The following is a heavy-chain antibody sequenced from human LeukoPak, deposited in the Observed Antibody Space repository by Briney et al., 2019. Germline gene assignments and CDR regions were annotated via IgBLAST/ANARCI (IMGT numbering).Heavy chain of an antibody. D-gene: IGHD6-19*01. V-gene: IGHV3-23*01. CDR2: ISGGGGST. CDR1: GFTFSSYA. J-gene: IGHJ4*02. Sequence: GGSLRLSCAASGFTFSSYAMTWVRQAPGKGLEWVSGISGGGGSTYYADSVKGRLTVSRDNSKNTLYLQMNSLRAEDTAVYYCAKSASGWLYYFDYWGQGTLVTVSS. CDR3: AKSASGWLYYFDY.